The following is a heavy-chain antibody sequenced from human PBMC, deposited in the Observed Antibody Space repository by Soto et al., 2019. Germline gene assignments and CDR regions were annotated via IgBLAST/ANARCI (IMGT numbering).Heavy chain of an antibody. D-gene: IGHD2-15*01. CDR1: GFTFSSYA. CDR2: ISASGGST. V-gene: IGHV3-23*01. CDR3: AKKDCTGGSCYRPFDS. Sequence: PGGSLRLSCAASGFTFSSYAMSWVRQAPGKGLEWVSSISASGGSTYYTDSVKGRFTISRDNSKNTLYLQMNSLRAEDTAVYYCAKKDCTGGSCYRPFDSWGQGTLVTVSS. J-gene: IGHJ4*02.